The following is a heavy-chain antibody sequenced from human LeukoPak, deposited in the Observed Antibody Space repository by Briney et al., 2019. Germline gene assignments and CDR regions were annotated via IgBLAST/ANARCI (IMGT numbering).Heavy chain of an antibody. CDR1: GFTFSSYA. D-gene: IGHD1-26*01. CDR3: AKTKTDSGSYSEYYFDY. CDR2: ISGSGGST. V-gene: IGHV3-23*01. J-gene: IGHJ4*02. Sequence: GGSLRLSCAASGFTFSSYAMSWVRQAPGKGLEWVSAISGSGGSTYYADSVKGRFTISRDNSKNTLYPQMNSLRAEDTAVYYCAKTKTDSGSYSEYYFDYWGQGTLVTVSS.